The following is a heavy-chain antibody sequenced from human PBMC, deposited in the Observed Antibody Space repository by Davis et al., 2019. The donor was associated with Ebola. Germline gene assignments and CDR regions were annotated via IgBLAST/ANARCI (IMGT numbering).Heavy chain of an antibody. Sequence: ASVKVSCKVSGYTLTELSMHWVRQAPGQGLEWMGRINPNSGGTNYAQKFQGRVTMTRDTSISTAYMELSRLRSDDTVVYYCARGITPYYFDYWGQGTLVTVSS. CDR3: ARGITPYYFDY. J-gene: IGHJ4*02. CDR2: INPNSGGT. D-gene: IGHD3-10*01. CDR1: GYTLTELS. V-gene: IGHV1-2*05.